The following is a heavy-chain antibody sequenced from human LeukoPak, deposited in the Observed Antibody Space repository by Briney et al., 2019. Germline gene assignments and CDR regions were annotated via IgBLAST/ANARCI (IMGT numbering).Heavy chain of an antibody. D-gene: IGHD1-26*01. CDR2: ISYDGSNK. V-gene: IGHV3-30-3*02. J-gene: IGHJ3*02. Sequence: GGSLRLSCAASGFTFSSYAMHWVRQAPGKGLEWVAVISYDGSNKYYADSVKGRFTISRDNSKNTLYLQMNSLRAEDTAVYYCAKPSHSGSYYLAFDIWGQGTMVTVSS. CDR3: AKPSHSGSYYLAFDI. CDR1: GFTFSSYA.